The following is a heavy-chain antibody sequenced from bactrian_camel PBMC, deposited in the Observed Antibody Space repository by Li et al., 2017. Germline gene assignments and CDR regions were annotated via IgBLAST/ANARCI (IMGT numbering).Heavy chain of an antibody. J-gene: IGHJ4*01. Sequence: LVESGGGSVQAGGSLRLSCAASEALYGNTCCMGWFRQGSNNERERVAITYTGGGSTYYDDAAKGRFSISQDAAKSTVYLQMNSLKPEDTAMYYCAVSSLGSCRSDGLGAYKYGYWGQGTQVTVS. CDR1: EALYGNTCC. CDR2: TYTGGGST. D-gene: IGHD5*01. CDR3: AVSSLGSCRSDGLGAYKYGY. V-gene: IGHV3S40*01.